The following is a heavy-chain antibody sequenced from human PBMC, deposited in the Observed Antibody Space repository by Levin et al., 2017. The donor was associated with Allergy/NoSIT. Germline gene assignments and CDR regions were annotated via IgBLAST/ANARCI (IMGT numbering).Heavy chain of an antibody. CDR3: ARGPFRALVLD. V-gene: IGHV4-34*01. CDR2: INHSGIT. J-gene: IGHJ4*02. CDR1: GGSFSGSY. D-gene: IGHD5-18*01. Sequence: SQTLSLTCAVYGGSFSGSYWSWIRQPPGKGLEWIGEINHSGITNYNPSLKSRVTISIDTSKNHFSLKLSSVTAADTAVYYCARGPFRALVLDWGQGTLVTVSS.